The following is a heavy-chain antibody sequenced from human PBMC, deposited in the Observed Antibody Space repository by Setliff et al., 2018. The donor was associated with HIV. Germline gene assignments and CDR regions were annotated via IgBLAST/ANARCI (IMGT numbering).Heavy chain of an antibody. CDR1: GYTFLNYG. V-gene: IGHV1-18*01. J-gene: IGHJ3*02. CDR2: INVGNGNT. Sequence: ASVKVSCKASGYTFLNYGISWVRQTPGRGLEWMAWINVGNGNTKTARKFQGRVALTTDTSTSTAHMELRNLRSDDTAVYYCAMSMTTYPVSRAFDIWGQGTMVTVSS. CDR3: AMSMTTYPVSRAFDI. D-gene: IGHD4-4*01.